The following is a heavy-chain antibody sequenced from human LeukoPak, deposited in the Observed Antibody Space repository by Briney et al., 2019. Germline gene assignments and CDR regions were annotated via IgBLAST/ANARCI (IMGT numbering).Heavy chain of an antibody. D-gene: IGHD5-24*01. CDR3: ARGSRRDGYNTLFDS. Sequence: ASVKVSCKASGYTFTGYYMHWVRQAPGQGLEWMGWINPNSGGTSYAQKFQGRVTMTRDTSISTAYMELSRLRSDDTAVYYCARGSRRDGYNTLFDSWGQGILVTVSS. CDR1: GYTFTGYY. CDR2: INPNSGGT. V-gene: IGHV1-2*02. J-gene: IGHJ4*02.